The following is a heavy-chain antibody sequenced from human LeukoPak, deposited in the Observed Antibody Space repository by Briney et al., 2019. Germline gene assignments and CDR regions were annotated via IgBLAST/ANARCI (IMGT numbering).Heavy chain of an antibody. CDR2: IYYSGST. J-gene: IGHJ3*02. D-gene: IGHD3-22*01. CDR1: GGSFSGYY. V-gene: IGHV4-59*01. Sequence: SETLSLTCAVYGGSFSGYYWSWIRQPPGKGLEWIGYIYYSGSTNYNPSLKSRVTISVDTSKNQFSLKLSSVTAADTAVYYCARLIYYDSSGYYPNLLRLAFDIWGQGTMVTVSS. CDR3: ARLIYYDSSGYYPNLLRLAFDI.